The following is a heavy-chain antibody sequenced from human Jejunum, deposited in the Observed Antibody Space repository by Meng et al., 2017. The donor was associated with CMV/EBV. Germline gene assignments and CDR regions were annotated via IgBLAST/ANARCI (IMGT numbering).Heavy chain of an antibody. CDR1: GFTFSSHA. V-gene: IGHV3-23*01. Sequence: GFTFSSHAMSWVRQAPGKGLEWVSGFSRGGENSYYADSVRGRFTISRDISKSTLYLQMDSLRAEDTALYYCAKGSTDGFNGLFDSWGQGALVTVSS. CDR2: FSRGGENS. J-gene: IGHJ4*02. CDR3: AKGSTDGFNGLFDS. D-gene: IGHD5-24*01.